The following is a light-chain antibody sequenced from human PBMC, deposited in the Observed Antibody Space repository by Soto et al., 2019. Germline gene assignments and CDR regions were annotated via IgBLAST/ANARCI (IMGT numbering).Light chain of an antibody. Sequence: DIVMTQSPLSLPVTPGEPASISCRSSQSLQHRNGYTYLDGYVQKPGQSPQAVIYLVSNRASGVPDRFSGSGSGTEFTLKMSRVEAEDVGFYYCMQALQTPLTFGGGTKVDIK. CDR1: QSLQHRNGYTY. CDR3: MQALQTPLT. CDR2: LVS. J-gene: IGKJ4*01. V-gene: IGKV2-28*01.